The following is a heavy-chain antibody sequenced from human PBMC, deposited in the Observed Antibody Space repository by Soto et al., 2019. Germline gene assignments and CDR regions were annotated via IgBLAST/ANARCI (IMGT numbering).Heavy chain of an antibody. CDR3: ARVSLVRGVIIRGYYFDY. Sequence: QVMLVQYGAEVKKPGASVKVSCKTSGYTFTNYGINWVRQAPGQGLEWMGWISAYNGNTKHAQKLQGRVTMTTETSTRTAYMELRSLRYDDTAVYYCARVSLVRGVIIRGYYFDYWGQGTLVTVSS. D-gene: IGHD3-10*01. V-gene: IGHV1-18*01. CDR2: ISAYNGNT. J-gene: IGHJ4*02. CDR1: GYTFTNYG.